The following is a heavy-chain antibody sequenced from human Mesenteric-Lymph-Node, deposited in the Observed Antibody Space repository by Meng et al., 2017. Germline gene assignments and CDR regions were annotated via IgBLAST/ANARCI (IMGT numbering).Heavy chain of an antibody. Sequence: GGSLRLSCAASGFSFNYYAMSWVRQAPGKGLEWVSAISGSADNTYYTDSVKGRFTISRDNSKNTLYLQMNSLRAEDTAVYYCARETTMIVVVTRFGFDYWGQGTLVTVSS. CDR1: GFSFNYYA. CDR2: ISGSADNT. CDR3: ARETTMIVVVTRFGFDY. J-gene: IGHJ4*02. V-gene: IGHV3-23*01. D-gene: IGHD3-22*01.